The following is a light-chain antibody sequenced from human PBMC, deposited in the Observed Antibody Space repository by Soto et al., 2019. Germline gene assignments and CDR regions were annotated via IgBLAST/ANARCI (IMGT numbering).Light chain of an antibody. Sequence: EIALTQSPATLSLSPGERATLSCRASPSVPNYVAWYQQKPVQAPRLLIYGAFNRATGIPARFSGSGSGADFTLTISSLEPEDFAIYYCQQRNTWPPVTFGQGTRLEIK. CDR2: GAF. J-gene: IGKJ5*01. CDR3: QQRNTWPPVT. CDR1: PSVPNY. V-gene: IGKV3-11*01.